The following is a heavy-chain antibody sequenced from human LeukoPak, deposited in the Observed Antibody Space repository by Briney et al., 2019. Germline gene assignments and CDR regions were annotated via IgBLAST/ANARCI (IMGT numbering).Heavy chain of an antibody. CDR2: IIRKGAGT. V-gene: IGHV3-23*01. CDR3: ARAQANTWYFDL. CDR1: GFTFSSYG. J-gene: IGHJ2*01. Sequence: PGGSLRLSCAASGFTFSSYGMNWVRQAPRKGLEWVSRIIRKGAGTYYADSVKGRFTTSRDNSKYTLYLQMNSLRAEDTAVYYCARAQANTWYFDLWGRGALVTVSS.